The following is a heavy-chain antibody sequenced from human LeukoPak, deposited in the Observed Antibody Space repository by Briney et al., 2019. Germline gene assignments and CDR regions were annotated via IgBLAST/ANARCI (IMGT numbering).Heavy chain of an antibody. Sequence: GGSLRLSCAASGFTFSSYWMSWVRQAPGKGLEWVSSISSSSSYIYYADSVKGRFTISRDNAKNSLYLQMNSLRAEDTAVYYCARYRLVWLPAPVFDYWGPGTLVTVSS. CDR2: ISSSSSYI. J-gene: IGHJ4*02. CDR3: ARYRLVWLPAPVFDY. V-gene: IGHV3-21*01. D-gene: IGHD6-19*01. CDR1: GFTFSSYW.